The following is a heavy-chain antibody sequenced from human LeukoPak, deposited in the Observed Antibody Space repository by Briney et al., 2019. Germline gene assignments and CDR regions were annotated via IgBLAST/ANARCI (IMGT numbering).Heavy chain of an antibody. CDR2: IYYSGST. CDR3: ARDSGSGWYHYFDY. CDR1: GGSISSGGYY. Sequence: SETLSLTCTVSGGSISSGGYYWSWIRQHPGKGLEWIGYIYYSGSTYYNPSLKSRVTISVDTSKNQFSLKLSSVTAADTAVYYCARDSGSGWYHYFDYWGQGTLVTVSS. D-gene: IGHD6-19*01. V-gene: IGHV4-31*03. J-gene: IGHJ4*02.